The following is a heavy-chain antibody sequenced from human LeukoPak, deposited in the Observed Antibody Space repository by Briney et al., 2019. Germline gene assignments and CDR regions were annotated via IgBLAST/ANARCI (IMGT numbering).Heavy chain of an antibody. CDR3: ARERYWFDP. Sequence: PSETLSLTCTVSGGSISSGSYYWSWIRQPAGKGLEWIGRIYTSESTNYNPSLKSRVTISVDTSKNQFSLKLSSVTAADTAVYYCARERYWFDPWGQGTLVTVSS. V-gene: IGHV4-61*02. CDR1: GGSISSGSYY. J-gene: IGHJ5*02. CDR2: IYTSEST.